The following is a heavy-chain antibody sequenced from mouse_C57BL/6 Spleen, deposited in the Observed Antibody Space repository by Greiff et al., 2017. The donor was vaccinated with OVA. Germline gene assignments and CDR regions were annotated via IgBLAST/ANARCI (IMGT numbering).Heavy chain of an antibody. CDR3: ARQLRLHAMDY. Sequence: QVQLKESGTELVKPGASVKLSCKASGYTFTSYWMHWVKQRPGQGLEWIGNINPSNGGTNYNEKFKSKATLTVDKSSSTAYMQLSSLTSEDSAVYYCARQLRLHAMDYWGQGTSVTVSS. CDR1: GYTFTSYW. D-gene: IGHD3-2*02. V-gene: IGHV1-53*01. CDR2: INPSNGGT. J-gene: IGHJ4*01.